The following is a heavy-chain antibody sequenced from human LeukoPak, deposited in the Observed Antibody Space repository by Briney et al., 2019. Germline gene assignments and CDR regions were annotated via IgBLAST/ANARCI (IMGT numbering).Heavy chain of an antibody. D-gene: IGHD3-3*01. CDR1: GYTFTSYD. Sequence: ASVKVSCKASGYTFTSYDINWVRQATGQGLEWMGRINPNSGGTNYAQKFQGRVTMTRDTSISTAYMELSRLRSDDTAVYYCVVTIFGVVIIGPRGYFDYWGQGTLVTVSS. CDR3: VVTIFGVVIIGPRGYFDY. J-gene: IGHJ4*02. CDR2: INPNSGGT. V-gene: IGHV1-2*06.